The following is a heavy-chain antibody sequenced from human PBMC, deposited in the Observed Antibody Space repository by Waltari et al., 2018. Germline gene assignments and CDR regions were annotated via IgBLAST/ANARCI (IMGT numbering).Heavy chain of an antibody. CDR1: GGSISSTTYY. J-gene: IGHJ4*02. V-gene: IGHV4-39*01. CDR3: AKGGYSGYDYDASPYYFDY. D-gene: IGHD5-12*01. CDR2: IYYSGST. Sequence: QLHLQESGPGLVKPSETLSLTCTVSGGSISSTTYYWGWIRQPPGKGLEWIGTIYYSGSTYYNPSLESRVSMSVDTSKNQFSLKLNSVTAADTAVYYCAKGGYSGYDYDASPYYFDYWGQGTLVTVSS.